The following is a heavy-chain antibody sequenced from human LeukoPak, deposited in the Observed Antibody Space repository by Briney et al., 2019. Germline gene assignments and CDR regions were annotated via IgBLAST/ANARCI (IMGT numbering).Heavy chain of an antibody. V-gene: IGHV3-74*01. CDR1: GFTFSGYW. CDR3: ARGNGYGDYPDY. D-gene: IGHD4-17*01. CDR2: VNSDGGST. Sequence: PGGSLRLSCAASGFTFSGYWMHWVRQAPGKGLVWVSRVNSDGGSTTYADSVKGRFTISRDNAKNTLYLQMNSLRAEDTAVYYCARGNGYGDYPDYWGQGTLVTVSS. J-gene: IGHJ4*02.